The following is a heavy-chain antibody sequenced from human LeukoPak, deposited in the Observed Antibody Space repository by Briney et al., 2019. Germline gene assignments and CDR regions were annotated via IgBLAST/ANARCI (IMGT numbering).Heavy chain of an antibody. D-gene: IGHD6-13*01. CDR3: AKDLGDRYSSSWYRLAY. J-gene: IGHJ4*02. V-gene: IGHV3-9*01. Sequence: QTGGSLRLSCAASGFTFDDYAMHWVRQAPGKGLEWVSGISWNSGSIGYADSVKGRFTISRDNAKNSLYLQMNSLRAEDTALYYCAKDLGDRYSSSWYRLAYWGQGTLVTVSS. CDR2: ISWNSGSI. CDR1: GFTFDDYA.